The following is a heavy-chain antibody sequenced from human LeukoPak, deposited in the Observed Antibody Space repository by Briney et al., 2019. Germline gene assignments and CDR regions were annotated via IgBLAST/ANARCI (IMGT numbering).Heavy chain of an antibody. Sequence: ASVKVSCKASGFTFTSYGISWVRQAPGQGLEWMGWISAYNGNTNYAQKLQGRVTMTTDTSTSTAYMELRSLRSDDTAVYYCARDLGMITRDYFDYWAREPWSPSPQ. V-gene: IGHV1-18*01. CDR2: ISAYNGNT. CDR3: ARDLGMITRDYFDY. J-gene: IGHJ4*02. CDR1: GFTFTSYG. D-gene: IGHD3-16*01.